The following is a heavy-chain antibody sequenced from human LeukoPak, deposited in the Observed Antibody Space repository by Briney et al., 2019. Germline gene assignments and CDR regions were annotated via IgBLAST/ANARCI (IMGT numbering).Heavy chain of an antibody. CDR3: ARKYYFDPPFDP. Sequence: PSETLSLTCAVYGGSFSGYYWSWIRQPPGKGLEWIGEINHSGSTNYNPSLKSRVTISVDTSKNQFSLKLSSLTAADTAVYYCARKYYFDPPFDPWGQGTLVTVSS. CDR1: GGSFSGYY. D-gene: IGHD3-22*01. CDR2: INHSGST. V-gene: IGHV4-34*01. J-gene: IGHJ5*02.